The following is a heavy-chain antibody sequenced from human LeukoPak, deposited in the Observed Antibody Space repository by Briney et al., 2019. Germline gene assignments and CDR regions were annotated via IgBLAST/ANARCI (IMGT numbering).Heavy chain of an antibody. V-gene: IGHV4-34*01. CDR2: INHSGST. CDR1: GGSISSYY. Sequence: PSETLSLTCTVSGGSISSYYWSWIRQPPGKGLEWIGEINHSGSTNYNPSLKSRVTISVDTSKNQFSLKLSSVTAADTAVYYCARDTTVTFYGMDVWGQGTTVTVSS. CDR3: ARDTTVTFYGMDV. D-gene: IGHD4-17*01. J-gene: IGHJ6*02.